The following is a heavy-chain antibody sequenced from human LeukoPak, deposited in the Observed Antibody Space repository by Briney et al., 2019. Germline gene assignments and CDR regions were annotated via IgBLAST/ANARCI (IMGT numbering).Heavy chain of an antibody. Sequence: SVKVSCKASGGTFSSYAISWVQQAPGQGLEWMGRIIPILGIANYAQKFQGRVTITADKSTSTAYMELSSLRSEDTAVYYCAGGYSSGWYMFFFGYWGQGTLVTVSS. V-gene: IGHV1-69*04. J-gene: IGHJ4*02. CDR1: GGTFSSYA. CDR3: AGGYSSGWYMFFFGY. CDR2: IIPILGIA. D-gene: IGHD6-19*01.